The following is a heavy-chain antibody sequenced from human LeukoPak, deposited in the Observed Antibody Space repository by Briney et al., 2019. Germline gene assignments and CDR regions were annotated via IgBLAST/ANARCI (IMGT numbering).Heavy chain of an antibody. Sequence: ASVKVSCKGSGYTFTNFDINWVRQATGQGLEWMGWINPNSGNTGSAQKLQGRVTMTMNTSISTAYIELSSLRSEDTAVYYCARGPQWRGDSYYMDVWGRGTTVTVSS. CDR2: INPNSGNT. J-gene: IGHJ6*03. D-gene: IGHD6-19*01. CDR1: GYTFTNFD. V-gene: IGHV1-8*01. CDR3: ARGPQWRGDSYYMDV.